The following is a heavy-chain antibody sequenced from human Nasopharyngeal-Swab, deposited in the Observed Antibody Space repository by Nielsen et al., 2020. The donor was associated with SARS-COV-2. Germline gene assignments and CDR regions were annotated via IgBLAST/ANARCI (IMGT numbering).Heavy chain of an antibody. CDR1: GFTFSSYS. J-gene: IGHJ6*02. Sequence: GESLKISCAASGFTFSSYSMNWVRQAPGKGLEWVSSISSSSSYIYYADSVKGRFTISRDNAKNSLYLQMNSLRAEDTAVYYCAGRPRYSSSWYSPYYYYGMDVRGQGTTVTVSS. CDR3: AGRPRYSSSWYSPYYYYGMDV. D-gene: IGHD6-13*01. CDR2: ISSSSSYI. V-gene: IGHV3-21*01.